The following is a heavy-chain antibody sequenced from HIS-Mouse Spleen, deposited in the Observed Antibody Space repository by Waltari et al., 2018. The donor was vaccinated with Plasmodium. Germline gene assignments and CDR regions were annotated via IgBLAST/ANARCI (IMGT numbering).Heavy chain of an antibody. CDR2: IYYSGST. CDR3: ARDRITGTSYFDY. V-gene: IGHV4-39*07. CDR1: GCSLSSSIFY. J-gene: IGHJ4*02. Sequence: QLQLQESAPGLVKPSGTPSLTRPVSGCSLSSSIFYWGGVRQPPGKGLEWIGSIYYSGSTYYNPSLKSRVTISVDTSKNQFSLKLSSVTAADTAVYYCARDRITGTSYFDYWGQGTLVTVSS. D-gene: IGHD1-7*01.